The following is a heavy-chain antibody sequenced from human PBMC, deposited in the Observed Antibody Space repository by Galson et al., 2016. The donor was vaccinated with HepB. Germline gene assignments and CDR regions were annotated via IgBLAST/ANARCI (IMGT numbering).Heavy chain of an antibody. CDR2: ISGSTANT. CDR3: ARDPGFRNGMDV. J-gene: IGHJ6*02. Sequence: SLRLSCAASGFTFSNYAMNWVRQAPGKGLEWVSGISGSTANTYYAESVKGRFTISRDTSKNTVFLQMNSLRGEDTAVYYCARDPGFRNGMDVWGQGTTVTVS. CDR1: GFTFSNYA. V-gene: IGHV3-23*01.